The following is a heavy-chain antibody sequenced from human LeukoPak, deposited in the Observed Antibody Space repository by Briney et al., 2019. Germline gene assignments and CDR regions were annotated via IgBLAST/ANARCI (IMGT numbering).Heavy chain of an antibody. V-gene: IGHV4-59*08. Sequence: SETLSLTCTVSGGSLSGDYWSWIRQPPGRGRGWIGYSQYSGYTKYSPSLKSRVTISVHTSKTEFSLKLSSVTAADTAVYYCARTSYIHGAYYFHYWGQGTLVTVSS. J-gene: IGHJ4*01. CDR3: ARTSYIHGAYYFHY. D-gene: IGHD2-21*01. CDR1: GGSLSGDY. CDR2: SQYSGYT.